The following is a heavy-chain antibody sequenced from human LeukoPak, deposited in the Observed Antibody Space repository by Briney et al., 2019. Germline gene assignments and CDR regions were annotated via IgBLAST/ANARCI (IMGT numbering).Heavy chain of an antibody. CDR2: ISSSSSTI. Sequence: GGSLRLSCAASGFTFSSYSMNWVRQAPGKGLEWVSYISSSSSTIYYADSVKGRFTISRDNAKNSLYLQMNSLRAEDTAVYYCARGWGYSSSWVFDYWGQGTLVTVSS. CDR3: ARGWGYSSSWVFDY. J-gene: IGHJ4*02. CDR1: GFTFSSYS. D-gene: IGHD6-13*01. V-gene: IGHV3-48*01.